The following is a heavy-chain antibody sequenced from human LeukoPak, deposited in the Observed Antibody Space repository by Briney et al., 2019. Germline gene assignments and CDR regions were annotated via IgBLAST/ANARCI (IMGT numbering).Heavy chain of an antibody. CDR3: AREKTSGSYAP. Sequence: SETLSLTCTVSGGSISPYYWGWIRQPPGKGLKWIGYIYYSGSTNYNPSLRSRVSFSVDTSKNQFSLKLSSVTAADTAVYYCAREKTSGSYAPWGQGTLVTVSS. CDR2: IYYSGST. V-gene: IGHV4-59*01. J-gene: IGHJ4*02. CDR1: GGSISPYY. D-gene: IGHD3-10*01.